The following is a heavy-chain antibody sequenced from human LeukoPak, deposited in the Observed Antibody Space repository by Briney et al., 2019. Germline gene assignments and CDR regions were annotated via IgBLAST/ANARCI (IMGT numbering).Heavy chain of an antibody. CDR2: IRRKAYGGAT. Sequence: GGSLRLSCTASGFSLGDYAMSWLRQAPGKGLGRVGFIRRKAYGGATEYAASVKGRFTISRDDSKSIAYLQMNSLKTEDTAIYYCTRDEDYGGNIDYWGQGTLVTVSS. J-gene: IGHJ4*02. V-gene: IGHV3-49*03. D-gene: IGHD4-23*01. CDR3: TRDEDYGGNIDY. CDR1: GFSLGDYA.